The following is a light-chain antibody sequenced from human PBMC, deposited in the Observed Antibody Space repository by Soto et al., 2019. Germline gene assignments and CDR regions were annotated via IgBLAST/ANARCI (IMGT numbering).Light chain of an antibody. CDR1: SSNIGRNA. V-gene: IGLV1-47*02. CDR2: SNN. CDR3: AAWDDSLKRWV. J-gene: IGLJ3*02. Sequence: QPVLTQPPSASGTPGQRVTISCSGSSSNIGRNAIYWYQQLPGTAPKLLIYSNNQRPPGVPDRFSGSKSGTSVSLDISGLRSEDEADYYCAAWDDSLKRWVFGGGTKLTVL.